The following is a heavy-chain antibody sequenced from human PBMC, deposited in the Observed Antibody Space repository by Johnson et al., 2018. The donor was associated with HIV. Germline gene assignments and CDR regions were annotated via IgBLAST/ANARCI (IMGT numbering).Heavy chain of an antibody. J-gene: IGHJ3*02. Sequence: VQLVESGGGLVQPGGSLRLSCAASGFTFSSYWMSWVRQAPGKGLEWVATIKQDGSGTYYVDSVKGRFTISRDKAKNSLYLQMNSLRAEDTDVSYCASEFGQALSYAFDIWGQGTMVTVSS. CDR1: GFTFSSYW. V-gene: IGHV3-7*01. CDR3: ASEFGQALSYAFDI. D-gene: IGHD3/OR15-3a*01. CDR2: IKQDGSGT.